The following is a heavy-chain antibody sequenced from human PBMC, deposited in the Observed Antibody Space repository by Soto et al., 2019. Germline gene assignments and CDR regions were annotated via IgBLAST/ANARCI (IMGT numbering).Heavy chain of an antibody. CDR1: GGTFSSYA. CDR2: IIPFFGTA. D-gene: IGHD3-16*01. CDR3: ARGPPYSDYVWGSYTYGMDV. Sequence: QVQLVQSGAEVKKPGSSVKVSCKASGGTFSSYAISWVRQAPGQGLEWMGGIIPFFGTANYAQKFQGRVTMTADESTSTAYKELSSLRSEDTAVYYCARGPPYSDYVWGSYTYGMDVWGQGTTVTVSS. V-gene: IGHV1-69*01. J-gene: IGHJ6*02.